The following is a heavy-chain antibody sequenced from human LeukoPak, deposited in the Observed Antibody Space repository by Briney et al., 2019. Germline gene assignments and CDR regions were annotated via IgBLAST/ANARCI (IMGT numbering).Heavy chain of an antibody. CDR2: TYYRSKWYD. CDR3: ARDLGTSGWYTFDF. Sequence: SRTLSLTCAGSGESVSSKNGAWNWIRQSPSRGLEWLGRTYYRSKWYDEYADSVKGRVTISPDTSKNQFSLHVYSVTPEDTAVYYCARDLGTSGWYTFDFWGQGTLVTVSS. CDR1: GESVSSKNGA. D-gene: IGHD6-19*01. V-gene: IGHV6-1*01. J-gene: IGHJ5*01.